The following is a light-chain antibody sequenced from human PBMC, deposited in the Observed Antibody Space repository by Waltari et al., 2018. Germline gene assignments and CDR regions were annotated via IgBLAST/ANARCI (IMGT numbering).Light chain of an antibody. CDR3: QQYYSTPLT. V-gene: IGKV4-1*01. CDR2: WAS. J-gene: IGKJ4*01. Sequence: DIVMTQSPDSLAVSLGERATLNCPSSQSVLYSSNNKNYLAWYQPKPGQPPKLLIYWASTRESGVPDRFSGSGSGTDFTLTISSLQAEDVAVYYCQQYYSTPLTFGGGTKVEIK. CDR1: QSVLYSSNNKNY.